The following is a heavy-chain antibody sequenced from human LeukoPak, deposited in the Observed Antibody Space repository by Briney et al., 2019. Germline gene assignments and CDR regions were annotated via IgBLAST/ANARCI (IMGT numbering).Heavy chain of an antibody. CDR3: ANGLTYLSSP. J-gene: IGHJ4*02. D-gene: IGHD3-10*01. V-gene: IGHV3-23*01. CDR1: GFTFSSYA. CDR2: ISGSGGST. Sequence: GGSLRLSCAASGFTFSSYAMGWVRQAPGKGLEWVPAISGSGGSTYYADSVKGRFTISRDNSKNTLYLQMNSLRAEDTAVYYCANGLTYLSSPWGQGTLVTVSS.